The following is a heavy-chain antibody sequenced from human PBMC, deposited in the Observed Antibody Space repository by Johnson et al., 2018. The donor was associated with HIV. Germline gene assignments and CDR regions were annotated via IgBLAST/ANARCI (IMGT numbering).Heavy chain of an antibody. Sequence: VQLVESGGGLIQPGGSLRISCAASGFSFSTYDMYWVRQPTGKGLEWVSGIGSAGDTYYPGSVKGRFTISRENAKNSLYLQMHSLRAGDTAVYYCARERVQDKSGLDAFDIWGQGTMVTVSS. CDR3: ARERVQDKSGLDAFDI. D-gene: IGHD3-3*01. CDR1: GFSFSTYD. CDR2: IGSAGDT. V-gene: IGHV3-13*01. J-gene: IGHJ3*02.